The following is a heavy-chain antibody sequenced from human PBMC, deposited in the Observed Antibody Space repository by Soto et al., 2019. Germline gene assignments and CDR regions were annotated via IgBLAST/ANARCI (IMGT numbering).Heavy chain of an antibody. Sequence: EVHLLESGGGLVQPGGSLRLSCAASGFTFSSYAMSWVRQAPGKGLEWVSAITGSGDSTYYADSVKGRFTVSRDNSKNTLYLQMHSLRAEDTAVYYCAKVFVFTIREGFDYWGLGTLVTVSS. CDR1: GFTFSSYA. CDR3: AKVFVFTIREGFDY. J-gene: IGHJ4*02. CDR2: ITGSGDST. V-gene: IGHV3-23*01. D-gene: IGHD3-3*01.